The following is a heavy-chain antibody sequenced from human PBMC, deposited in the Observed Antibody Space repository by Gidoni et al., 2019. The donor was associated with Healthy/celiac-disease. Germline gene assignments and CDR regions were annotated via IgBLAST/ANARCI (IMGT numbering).Heavy chain of an antibody. J-gene: IGHJ6*02. CDR1: GFTFSSHS. V-gene: IGHV3-48*01. Sequence: EVQLVESGGRLVQPVVSLRLSCAASGFTFSSHSMNWVRQAPGKGLEWVSYISSSSSTIYYADSVKGRFTISRDNAKNSLYLQMNSLRAEDTAVYYCAGRYDFWSGYQNYYYGMDVWGQGTTVTVSS. CDR3: AGRYDFWSGYQNYYYGMDV. CDR2: ISSSSSTI. D-gene: IGHD3-3*01.